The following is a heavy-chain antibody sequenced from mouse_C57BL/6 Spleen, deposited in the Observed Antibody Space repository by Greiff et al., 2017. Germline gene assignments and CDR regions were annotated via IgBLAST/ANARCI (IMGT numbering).Heavy chain of an antibody. CDR1: GYTFTSYW. Sequence: VQLQQPGTELVKPGASVKLSCKASGYTFTSYWMHWVKQRPGQGLEWIGNINPSNGGTNYNEKFKSKATLTVDKSSSTAYMQLSSLTSEDSAVYYCASEGPTWDRRPWFAYWGQGTLVTVSA. CDR2: INPSNGGT. J-gene: IGHJ3*01. D-gene: IGHD4-1*01. CDR3: ASEGPTWDRRPWFAY. V-gene: IGHV1-53*01.